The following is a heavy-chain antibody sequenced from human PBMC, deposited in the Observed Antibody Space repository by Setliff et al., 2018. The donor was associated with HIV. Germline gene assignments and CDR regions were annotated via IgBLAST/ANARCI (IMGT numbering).Heavy chain of an antibody. CDR2: IYHTGSS. V-gene: IGHV4-38-2*02. Sequence: LSLTCDVSGFPISSRYYWGWIRQSPGKGLEWIGNIYHTGSSYYNPSLNDRATISLDTSKNQFSLKLNSVTAADTAVYYCARDVRDLVISVYGLWGQGIPVTVSS. CDR3: ARDVRDLVISVYGL. J-gene: IGHJ4*02. D-gene: IGHD3-22*01. CDR1: GFPISSRYY.